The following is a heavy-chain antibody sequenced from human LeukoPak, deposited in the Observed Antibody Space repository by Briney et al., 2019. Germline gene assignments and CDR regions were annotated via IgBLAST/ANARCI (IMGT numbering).Heavy chain of an antibody. V-gene: IGHV4-39*07. CDR3: ARDPITYGGNSAPLEGFDP. Sequence: SETLSLTCTVSGGSISSSSYYWGWIRQPPGKGLEWIGSIYYSGSTYYNPSLKSRVTISVDTSKNQFSLKLSSVTAADTAVYYCARDPITYGGNSAPLEGFDPWGQGTLVTVSS. CDR2: IYYSGST. D-gene: IGHD4-23*01. CDR1: GGSISSSSYY. J-gene: IGHJ5*02.